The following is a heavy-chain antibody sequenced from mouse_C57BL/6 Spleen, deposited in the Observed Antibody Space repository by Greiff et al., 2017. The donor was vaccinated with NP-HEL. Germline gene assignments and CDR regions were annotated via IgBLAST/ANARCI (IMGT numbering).Heavy chain of an antibody. CDR3: ARYDYDGYVDY. V-gene: IGHV3-6*01. J-gene: IGHJ2*01. Sequence: EVQLQESGPGLVKPSQSLSLTCSVTGYSITSGYYWNWIRQFPGNKLEWMGYISYDGSNNYNPSLKNRISITRDTSKNQFFLKLNSVTTEDTATYYCARYDYDGYVDYWGQGTTLTVSS. CDR1: GYSITSGYY. D-gene: IGHD2-4*01. CDR2: ISYDGSN.